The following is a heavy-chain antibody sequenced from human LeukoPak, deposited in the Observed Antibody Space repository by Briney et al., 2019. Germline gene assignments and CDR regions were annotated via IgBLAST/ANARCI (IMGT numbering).Heavy chain of an antibody. V-gene: IGHV1-2*02. CDR3: ARGRGAATTVVTATLDDY. Sequence: ASVKVSCKASGYTFTGYFMHWVRQAPGQGLEWMGWINPNSGGTKYAQKFQGRVTMTRDKSITTAYMELSRLTSDDTAVYYCARGRGAATTVVTATLDDYWGQGTLLTVS. CDR1: GYTFTGYF. CDR2: INPNSGGT. D-gene: IGHD4-23*01. J-gene: IGHJ4*02.